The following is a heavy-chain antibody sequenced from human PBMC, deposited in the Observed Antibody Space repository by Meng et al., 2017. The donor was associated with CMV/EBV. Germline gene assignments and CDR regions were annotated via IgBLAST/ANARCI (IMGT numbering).Heavy chain of an antibody. CDR2: ISGSGGST. V-gene: IGHV3-23*01. CDR1: GFTFSSYA. D-gene: IGHD2-2*02. Sequence: GGSLRLSCAASGFTFSSYAMSWVRQAPGKGLEWVSAISGSGGSTYYADSVKGRFTISRDNSKNTLYLQMNSLRAEDTAVYYCARDPLGYCSSTSCYTNAFDIWGQGTMVTVSS. CDR3: ARDPLGYCSSTSCYTNAFDI. J-gene: IGHJ3*02.